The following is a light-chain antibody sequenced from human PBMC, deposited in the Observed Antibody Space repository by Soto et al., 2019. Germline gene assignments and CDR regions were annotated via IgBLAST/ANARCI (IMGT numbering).Light chain of an antibody. Sequence: EIQMTQSPSTMSASVGDRVTITCRASQSISNWLAWYQQKPGTAPKVLIYHASNLQSGVPSRFSVSGSGTEFTLTISSTQPDYLASYYCQQYNSYSFGQGTKVDIK. J-gene: IGKJ1*01. CDR2: HAS. CDR1: QSISNW. V-gene: IGKV1-5*01. CDR3: QQYNSYS.